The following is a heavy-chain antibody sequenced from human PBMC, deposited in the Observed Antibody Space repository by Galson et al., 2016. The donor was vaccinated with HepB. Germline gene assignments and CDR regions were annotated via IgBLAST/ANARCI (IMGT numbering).Heavy chain of an antibody. D-gene: IGHD3-10*01. CDR2: MNPSNGNT. CDR1: GYTFTSFD. V-gene: IGHV1-8*01. Sequence: SVKVSCKASGYTFTSFDINWVRQVTGQGLEWMGWMNPSNGNTGYAQKFQGRVTMTRNTSINTAYMELSSLRSDDTAVYYCAGSYGSGSYSNARYYYYGMDVWGQGTTVTVSS. J-gene: IGHJ6*02. CDR3: AGSYGSGSYSNARYYYYGMDV.